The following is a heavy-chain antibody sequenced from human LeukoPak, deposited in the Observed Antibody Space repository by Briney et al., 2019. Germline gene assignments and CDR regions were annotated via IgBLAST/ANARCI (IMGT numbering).Heavy chain of an antibody. J-gene: IGHJ4*02. CDR2: INHSGST. V-gene: IGHV4-34*01. Sequence: PSETLSLTCAVYGGSFSGYYWSWIRQPPGKGLEWIGEINHSGSTNYNPSLKSRVIISVDTSKNQFSLKLSSVTAADTAVHYCARGALSGWYYFDYWGQGTLVTVSS. CDR3: ARGALSGWYYFDY. D-gene: IGHD6-19*01. CDR1: GGSFSGYY.